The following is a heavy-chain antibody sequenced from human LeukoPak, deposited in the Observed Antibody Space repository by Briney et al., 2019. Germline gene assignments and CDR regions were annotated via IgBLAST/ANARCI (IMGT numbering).Heavy chain of an antibody. V-gene: IGHV4-59*08. CDR3: ARHISWFDP. Sequence: PSETLSLTCTVSGGSISSYYWSWIRRPPGKGLEWVGYIYYSGSTNYNASLKSRVTITVETSKNQSSLKLSAMPAADPAAVYYARHISWFDPWGRGTLVSVSS. CDR2: IYYSGST. CDR1: GGSISSYY. J-gene: IGHJ5*02.